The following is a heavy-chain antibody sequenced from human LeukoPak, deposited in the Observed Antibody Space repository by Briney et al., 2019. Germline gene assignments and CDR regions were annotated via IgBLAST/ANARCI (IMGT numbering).Heavy chain of an antibody. V-gene: IGHV3-21*01. D-gene: IGHD2-15*01. J-gene: IGHJ4*02. CDR3: ARDRVPGGSCYSLDY. CDR1: GFTFSNYI. CDR2: ISGTTGKT. Sequence: PGGSLRLSCGASGFTFSNYIMSWVRQGPGRGLEWISGISGTTGKTYYADSVKGRFGISRDNAKNSLYLQMNSLRAEDTAVYYCARDRVPGGSCYSLDYWGQGTLVTVSS.